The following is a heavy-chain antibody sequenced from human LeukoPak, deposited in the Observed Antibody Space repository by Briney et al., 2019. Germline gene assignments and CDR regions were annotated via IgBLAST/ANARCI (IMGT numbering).Heavy chain of an antibody. CDR2: MSSSSSTI. Sequence: PGGSLRLSCAASGFTFSSYSMNWVRQAPGKGLEWVSYMSSSSSTIYYADSVKGRFTISRDNAKNSLYLQMNSLRAEDTAVYYCARAIRFLEWPAFGYWGQGTLVTVSS. J-gene: IGHJ4*02. CDR3: ARAIRFLEWPAFGY. D-gene: IGHD3-3*01. CDR1: GFTFSSYS. V-gene: IGHV3-48*01.